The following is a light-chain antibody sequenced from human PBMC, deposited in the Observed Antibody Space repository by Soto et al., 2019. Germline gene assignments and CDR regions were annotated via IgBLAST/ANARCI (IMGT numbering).Light chain of an antibody. CDR3: QQSYSTSTWT. V-gene: IGKV1-39*01. CDR2: AAS. CDR1: QSISSW. Sequence: IHMTQSPSTLSGSVGDRFTIACRSSQSISSWLAWYQQKPGKAPKLLIYAASSLQSGVPSRFSGSGSGTDFTLTISSLQPEDFATYYCQQSYSTSTWTFGQGTKVDIK. J-gene: IGKJ1*01.